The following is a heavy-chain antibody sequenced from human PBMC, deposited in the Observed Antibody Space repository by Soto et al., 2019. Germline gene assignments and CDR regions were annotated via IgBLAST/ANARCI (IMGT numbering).Heavy chain of an antibody. V-gene: IGHV3-74*01. Sequence: EVQLVESGGGLVQPGGSLRLSCAASGFTFSSYWMHWVRQAPGKGLVWVSRINSDGSSTSYADSVKGRFTISRDNAKNTLYLQMNSLRAEDTAVYYCARLQGDYEMDWFDPWGQGTLVTVSS. D-gene: IGHD4-17*01. CDR1: GFTFSSYW. CDR2: INSDGSST. J-gene: IGHJ5*02. CDR3: ARLQGDYEMDWFDP.